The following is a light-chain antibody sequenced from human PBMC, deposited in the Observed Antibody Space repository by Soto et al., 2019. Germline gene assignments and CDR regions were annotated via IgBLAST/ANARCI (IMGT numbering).Light chain of an antibody. CDR2: DAS. Sequence: DIQMTQSPSSLSASVGDRVTITCRASQDIYNDLNWYQQKPGKAPKLLIYDASNLETGVPSRFSGSGSGTDFTFTISSLQPEDIATYYCQQYDNLPPLFTFGPGTKVDIK. CDR1: QDIYND. J-gene: IGKJ3*01. V-gene: IGKV1-33*01. CDR3: QQYDNLPPLFT.